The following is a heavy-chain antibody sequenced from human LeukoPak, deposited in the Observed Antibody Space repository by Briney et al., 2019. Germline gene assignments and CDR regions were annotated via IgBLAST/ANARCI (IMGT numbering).Heavy chain of an antibody. Sequence: PGGSLRLSCAASGFTFSSYAMSWVRQAPGKGLEWASAISGSGGSTYYADSVKGRFTISRDNSKNTLYLQMNSLRAEDTAVYYCAKDDYDFWSGYLTAPYYFDYWGQGTLVTVSS. CDR3: AKDDYDFWSGYLTAPYYFDY. D-gene: IGHD3-3*01. CDR1: GFTFSSYA. V-gene: IGHV3-23*01. J-gene: IGHJ4*02. CDR2: ISGSGGST.